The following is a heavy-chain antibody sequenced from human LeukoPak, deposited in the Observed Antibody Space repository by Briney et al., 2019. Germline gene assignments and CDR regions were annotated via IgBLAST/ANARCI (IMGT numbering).Heavy chain of an antibody. CDR3: TTILTYYYDSSGYPAYYFDY. CDR1: GFTFSSYW. Sequence: AGTLTLSCAASGFTFSSYWLHWVRQAPGQGLVWVSRLNSDGSSTSYADSVKGRFTISRDNAKNTLYLQMNSLRAEDTAVYYCTTILTYYYDSSGYPAYYFDYWGQGTLVTVSS. CDR2: LNSDGSST. V-gene: IGHV3-74*01. J-gene: IGHJ4*02. D-gene: IGHD3-22*01.